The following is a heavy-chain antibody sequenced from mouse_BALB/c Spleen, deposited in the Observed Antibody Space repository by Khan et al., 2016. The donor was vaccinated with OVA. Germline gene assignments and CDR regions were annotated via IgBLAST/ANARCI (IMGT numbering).Heavy chain of an antibody. CDR3: ARGGGTAPFAY. V-gene: IGHV5-15*02. CDR2: ISALAYTF. J-gene: IGHJ3*01. CDR1: GFTFSDYG. Sequence: EVELVESGGGLVQPGGSRKLSCAASGFTFSDYGMAWVRQAPGKGPEWVAFISALAYTFYYADTVTGRFTISRENAKNTLYLEMSSLRSGDTAMYYCARGGGTAPFAYWGQGTLVTVSA. D-gene: IGHD1-2*01.